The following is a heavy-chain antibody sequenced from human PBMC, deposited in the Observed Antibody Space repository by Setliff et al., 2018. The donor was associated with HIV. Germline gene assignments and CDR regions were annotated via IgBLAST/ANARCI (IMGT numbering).Heavy chain of an antibody. J-gene: IGHJ4*02. Sequence: RASVKVSCKASGYSFTGYYVNWVRQAPGQGLEWMGRINTKSGATNLAQKFQGRVTLTRDTSVTTVYMELTSLRSDDTAVYYCARKDGVGYCDSNSCYGIGPIDFWGQGSLVTVSS. CDR1: GYSFTGYY. CDR2: INTKSGAT. CDR3: ARKDGVGYCDSNSCYGIGPIDF. V-gene: IGHV1-2*06. D-gene: IGHD2-2*01.